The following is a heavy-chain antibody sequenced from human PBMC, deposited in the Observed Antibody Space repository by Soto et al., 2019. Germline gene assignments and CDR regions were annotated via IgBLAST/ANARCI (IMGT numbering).Heavy chain of an antibody. D-gene: IGHD1-1*01. CDR1: GFTFDDYA. CDR3: AKTTRGGPFDY. CDR2: ISWNSGSI. V-gene: IGHV3-9*01. J-gene: IGHJ4*02. Sequence: VQLVESGGGLVQPGRSLRLSCAASGFTFDDYAMHWVRQAPGKGLEWVSGISWNSGSIGYADSVKGRFTISRDNAKNSLYLQMNSLRAEDTALYYCAKTTRGGPFDYWGQGTLVTVSS.